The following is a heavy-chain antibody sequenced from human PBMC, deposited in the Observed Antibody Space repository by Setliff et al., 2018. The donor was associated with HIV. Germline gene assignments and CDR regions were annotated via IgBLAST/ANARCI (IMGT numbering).Heavy chain of an antibody. Sequence: GGSLRLSCAASGFTFRSYWMHWVRQGPGKGLEWVSAISGSGGSTYYADSVKGRFTISRDNSKNTLYLQMNSLGADDTAMYYCAKDQGHTAMAYVDNWGQGTLVTVSS. CDR1: GFTFRSYW. CDR2: ISGSGGST. CDR3: AKDQGHTAMAYVDN. V-gene: IGHV3-23*01. D-gene: IGHD5-18*01. J-gene: IGHJ4*02.